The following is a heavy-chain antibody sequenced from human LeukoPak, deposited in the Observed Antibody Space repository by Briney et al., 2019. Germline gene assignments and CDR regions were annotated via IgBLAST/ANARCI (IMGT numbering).Heavy chain of an antibody. Sequence: GASVKVSCEASGYTFTSYGFAWVRQAPGQGLDWMGWISALNGNTNYAQKFQGRVTMTTDTSTSTAYMELRSLTSDDTAMYYCARDPEGVTPLDYWGQGTLVTVSS. CDR1: GYTFTSYG. CDR2: ISALNGNT. CDR3: ARDPEGVTPLDY. V-gene: IGHV1-18*01. J-gene: IGHJ4*02. D-gene: IGHD3-10*01.